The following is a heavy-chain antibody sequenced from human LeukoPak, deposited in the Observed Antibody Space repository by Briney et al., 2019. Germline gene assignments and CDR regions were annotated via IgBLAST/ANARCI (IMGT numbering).Heavy chain of an antibody. J-gene: IGHJ6*03. CDR3: ARQRRSSSTIGFDCYMDV. Sequence: PGESLKISCKGSGFSFSSYWIGWVRQMPGKGLEWMGIIYPGDSDTRYSPSFQGQVTISADKSISTAYLQWGSLKASDTAIYYCARQRRSSSTIGFDCYMDVWGKGTTVTVSS. CDR2: IYPGDSDT. D-gene: IGHD2-2*01. V-gene: IGHV5-51*01. CDR1: GFSFSSYW.